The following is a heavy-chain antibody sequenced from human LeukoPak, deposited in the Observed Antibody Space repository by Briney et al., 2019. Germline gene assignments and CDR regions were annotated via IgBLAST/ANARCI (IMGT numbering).Heavy chain of an antibody. D-gene: IGHD1-26*01. V-gene: IGHV1-8*03. CDR1: GYTFTSYD. Sequence: ASVKVSCKASGYTFTSYDINWVRQATGQGLEWMGWMNPNSGNTGYAQKFQGRVTITRNTSISTAYMELSSLRSEDTAVYYCVREGVGASLVGEAAFDIWGQGTMVTVSS. CDR2: MNPNSGNT. J-gene: IGHJ3*02. CDR3: VREGVGASLVGEAAFDI.